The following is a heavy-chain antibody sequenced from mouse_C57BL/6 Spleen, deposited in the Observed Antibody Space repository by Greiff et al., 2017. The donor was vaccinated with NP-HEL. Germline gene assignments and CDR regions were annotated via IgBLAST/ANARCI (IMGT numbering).Heavy chain of an antibody. J-gene: IGHJ4*01. CDR2: INPNNGGT. CDR3: ASHGSSFYYAMDY. CDR1: GYTFTDYN. Sequence: VQLQQSGPELVKPGASVKMSCKASGYTFTDYNMHWVKQSHGKSLEWIGYINPNNGGTSYNQKFKGKATLTVNKSSSTAYMELRSLTSEDSAVYYCASHGSSFYYAMDYWGQGTSVTVSS. V-gene: IGHV1-22*01. D-gene: IGHD1-1*01.